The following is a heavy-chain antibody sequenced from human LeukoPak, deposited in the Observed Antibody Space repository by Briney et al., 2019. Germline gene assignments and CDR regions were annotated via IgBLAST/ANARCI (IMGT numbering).Heavy chain of an antibody. CDR3: ARPGGLLRGYGPDNWFDT. Sequence: PGGSLRLSCAASGFTFSSYSMNWVRQAPGKGLEWVSSISSSSSYIYYADSVKGRFTISRDNAKNSLYLQMNSLRAEDTAVYYCARPGGLLRGYGPDNWFDTWGQGTLVTVSS. CDR1: GFTFSSYS. J-gene: IGHJ5*02. V-gene: IGHV3-21*01. CDR2: ISSSSSYI. D-gene: IGHD5-18*01.